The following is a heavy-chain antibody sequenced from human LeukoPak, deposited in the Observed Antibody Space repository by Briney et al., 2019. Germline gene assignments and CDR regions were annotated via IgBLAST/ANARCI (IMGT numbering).Heavy chain of an antibody. D-gene: IGHD2-21*01. V-gene: IGHV3-13*01. CDR1: GFTFSSYD. Sequence: PGGSLRLSCAASGFTFSSYDMHWVRQATGKGLEWVSAIGTAGDTYYPGSVKGRFTISRENAKNSLYLQMNSLRAEDTAVYYCAKDLLLPPHPPATFDPWGQGTLVTVSS. J-gene: IGHJ5*02. CDR2: IGTAGDT. CDR3: AKDLLLPPHPPATFDP.